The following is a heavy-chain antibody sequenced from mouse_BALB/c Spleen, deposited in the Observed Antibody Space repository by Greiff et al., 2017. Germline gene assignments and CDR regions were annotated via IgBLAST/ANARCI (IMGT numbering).Heavy chain of an antibody. CDR3: AREGYYIHYYAMDY. V-gene: IGHV3-5*02. J-gene: IGHJ4*01. Sequence: EVQRVESGPGLVKPSQTVSLTCTVTGISITTGNYRWSWIRQFPGNKLEWIGYIYYSGTITYNPSLTSRTTITRDTSKNQFFLEMNSLTAEDTATYYCAREGYYIHYYAMDYWGQGTSVTVSS. CDR2: IYYSGTI. D-gene: IGHD2-3*01. CDR1: GISITTGNYR.